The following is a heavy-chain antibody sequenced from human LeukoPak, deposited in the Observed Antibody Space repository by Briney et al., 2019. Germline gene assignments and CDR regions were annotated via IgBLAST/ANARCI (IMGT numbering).Heavy chain of an antibody. D-gene: IGHD2/OR15-2a*01. J-gene: IGHJ4*02. CDR1: GNYW. CDR2: INSDGSWT. V-gene: IGHV3-74*01. CDR3: VSFYETY. Sequence: GGSLRLSCAASGNYWMHWVRQAPGRGLVWVSHINSDGSWTSYADSVKGRFTISKDNAKNTVYLQMNSLRAEDTAVYYCVSFYETYWGRETLVTVSS.